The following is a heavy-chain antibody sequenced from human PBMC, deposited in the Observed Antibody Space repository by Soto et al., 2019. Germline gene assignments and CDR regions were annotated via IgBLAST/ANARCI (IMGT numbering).Heavy chain of an antibody. CDR1: GGTFSSYT. Sequence: SVKVSCKACGGTFSSYTISWVRQAPGQGLEWMGRIIPILGIANYAQKFQGRVTITADKSTSTAYMELSSLRSEDTAVYYCAIDFRVIYCSSTSSLLPDAFDIWGQGTMVTVSS. J-gene: IGHJ3*02. CDR2: IIPILGIA. V-gene: IGHV1-69*04. CDR3: AIDFRVIYCSSTSSLLPDAFDI. D-gene: IGHD2-2*01.